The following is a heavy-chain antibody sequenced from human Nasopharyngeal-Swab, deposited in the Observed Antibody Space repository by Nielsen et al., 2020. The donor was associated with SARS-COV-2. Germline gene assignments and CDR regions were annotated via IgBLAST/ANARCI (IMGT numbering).Heavy chain of an antibody. CDR2: ISSSSSYI. Sequence: GESLKISCAASGFTFSSYSMNWVRQAPGKGLEWVSSISSSSSYIYYADSVKGRFTISRDNAKNSLYLQMNSLGAEDTAVYYCARYIIAARPLYYYYGMDVWGQGITVTVSS. V-gene: IGHV3-21*01. J-gene: IGHJ6*02. D-gene: IGHD6-6*01. CDR1: GFTFSSYS. CDR3: ARYIIAARPLYYYYGMDV.